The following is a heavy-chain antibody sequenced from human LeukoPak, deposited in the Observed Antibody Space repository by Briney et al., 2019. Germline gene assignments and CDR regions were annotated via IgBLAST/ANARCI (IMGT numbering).Heavy chain of an antibody. CDR2: INPNSGGT. Sequence: GASVKVSCKASGYTFTGYYMHWVRQAPGQGLEWMGWINPNSGGTDYAQKFQGRVTMTRDTSISTAYMELSRLRSDDTAVYYCARGRYKNYYDSSGNGFWGQGTLVTVSS. D-gene: IGHD3-22*01. CDR3: ARGRYKNYYDSSGNGF. CDR1: GYTFTGYY. V-gene: IGHV1-2*02. J-gene: IGHJ4*02.